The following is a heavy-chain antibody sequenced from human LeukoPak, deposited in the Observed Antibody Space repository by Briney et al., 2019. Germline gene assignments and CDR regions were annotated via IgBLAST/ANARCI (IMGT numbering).Heavy chain of an antibody. CDR1: GGSISSSSYY. Sequence: SETLSLTCTVSGGSISSSSYYWGWIRQPPGKGPEWIGSIYYSGSTYYNPSLKSRVTISVDTSKNQFSLKLSSVTAADTAVYYCARDERGYCSSTSCYTGSSWGQGTLVTVSS. J-gene: IGHJ5*02. CDR2: IYYSGST. CDR3: ARDERGYCSSTSCYTGSS. V-gene: IGHV4-39*07. D-gene: IGHD2-2*02.